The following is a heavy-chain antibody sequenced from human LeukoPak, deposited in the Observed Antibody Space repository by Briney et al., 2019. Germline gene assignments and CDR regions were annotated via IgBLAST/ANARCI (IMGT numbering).Heavy chain of an antibody. V-gene: IGHV1-69*13. J-gene: IGHJ4*02. Sequence: GASVKVSCKASGGTFISYAISWVRQAPGQGLEWMGGIIPTFGTANYAQKFQGRVTITADESTSTAYMELSSLRSEDTAVYYCAREVWSLTPTDYWGQGTLVTVSS. CDR3: AREVWSLTPTDY. D-gene: IGHD4-23*01. CDR1: GGTFISYA. CDR2: IIPTFGTA.